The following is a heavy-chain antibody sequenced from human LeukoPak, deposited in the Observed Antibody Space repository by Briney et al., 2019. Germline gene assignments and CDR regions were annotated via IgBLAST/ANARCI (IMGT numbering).Heavy chain of an antibody. CDR2: MSGSGATT. CDR3: AKSQRIYQQVVQRIDY. D-gene: IGHD2-2*01. J-gene: IGHJ4*02. V-gene: IGHV3-23*01. CDR1: RFTLTTDA. Sequence: GSLRLSRTVSRFTLTTDAVSWVRQAPGNGLGWVSSMSGSGATTYYTSSVTGRFTIPRDKSKNALYLQMSSLRADDTAVYYCAKSQRIYQQVVQRIDYWGQGTLVTVSS.